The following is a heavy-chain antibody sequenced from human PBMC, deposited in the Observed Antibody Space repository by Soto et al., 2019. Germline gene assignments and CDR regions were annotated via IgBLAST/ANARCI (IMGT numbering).Heavy chain of an antibody. J-gene: IGHJ5*02. D-gene: IGHD3-22*01. CDR2: IYYSGIA. CDR3: ARLVGYYQSLDP. CDR1: GGSVSSGSYY. V-gene: IGHV4-61*01. Sequence: PSETLSLTCTVSGGSVSSGSYYWSWIRQPPGKGLEWIGYIYYSGIANYNPSLKSRVAISVDTSKNQFSLTLSSVTAADTAVSYCARLVGYYQSLDPWGQGILVTVSS.